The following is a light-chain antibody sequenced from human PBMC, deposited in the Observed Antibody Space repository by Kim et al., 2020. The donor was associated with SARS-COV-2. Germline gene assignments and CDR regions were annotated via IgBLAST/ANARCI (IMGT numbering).Light chain of an antibody. V-gene: IGLV3-21*04. J-gene: IGLJ2*01. CDR1: NIGSRH. Sequence: APGKTAQMTCGGNNIGSRHVHWYQQKPGQAPVLVIYYNTDRPSGIPERFSGSNSGNTATLTISRVEAGDEADYYCQVWDSSGDHVVFNGGTQLTVL. CDR3: QVWDSSGDHVV. CDR2: YNT.